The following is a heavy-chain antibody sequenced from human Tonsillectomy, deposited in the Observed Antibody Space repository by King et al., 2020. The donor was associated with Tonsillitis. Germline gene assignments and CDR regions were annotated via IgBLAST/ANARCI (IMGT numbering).Heavy chain of an antibody. J-gene: IGHJ4*02. V-gene: IGHV3-7*04. Sequence: VQLVESGGGLVQPGGSLRLSCAASGFTFSSYWMSWVRQAPGKGLEWVANIKQDGSEKYYVDSVKGRFTISRDNAKNSLDLQMNSLRAEDTAVYYCARRYCSGGSCYSQFDYWGQGTLVTVSS. CDR3: ARRYCSGGSCYSQFDY. D-gene: IGHD2-15*01. CDR1: GFTFSSYW. CDR2: IKQDGSEK.